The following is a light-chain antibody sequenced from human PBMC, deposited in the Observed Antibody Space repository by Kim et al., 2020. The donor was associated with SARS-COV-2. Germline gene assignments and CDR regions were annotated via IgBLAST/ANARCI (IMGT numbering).Light chain of an antibody. Sequence: QLVLTQPPSASASLGASVQLTCTLSSGHNSYAIAWHQQQPEKGPRFLMKVNRDGSHIKGDGIPDRFSGSTSGAERYLTISSLQSEDEADYYCQTWDTGIRVFGGGTQLTV. CDR1: SGHNSYA. V-gene: IGLV4-69*01. CDR3: QTWDTGIRV. J-gene: IGLJ3*02. CDR2: VNRDGSH.